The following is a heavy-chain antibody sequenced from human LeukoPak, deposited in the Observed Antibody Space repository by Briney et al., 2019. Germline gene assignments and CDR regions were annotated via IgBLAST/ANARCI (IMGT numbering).Heavy chain of an antibody. D-gene: IGHD6-13*01. V-gene: IGHV3-30*04. CDR2: ISYDGSNK. Sequence: GGSLRLSCAASGFTFSSYAMHWVRQAPGKGLEWVAVISYDGSNKYYADSVKGRFTISRDNSKNTLYLQMNSLRAEDTAVYYCARDPVPGIAAAGRVWYYFDYWGQGTLVTVSS. CDR3: ARDPVPGIAAAGRVWYYFDY. J-gene: IGHJ4*02. CDR1: GFTFSSYA.